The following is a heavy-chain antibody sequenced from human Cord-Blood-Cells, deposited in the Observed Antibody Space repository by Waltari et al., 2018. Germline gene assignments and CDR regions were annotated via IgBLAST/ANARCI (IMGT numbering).Heavy chain of an antibody. J-gene: IGHJ4*02. CDR2: IYYSGST. D-gene: IGHD6-19*01. CDR1: GRSISSCSYY. CDR3: ARISGSGWYFDY. V-gene: IGHV4-39*01. Sequence: QLQLQESGPGLVKPSETLSLTCPVSGRSISSCSYYSGWRRQPPGKGLEWIGSIYYSGSTYYNPSLKSRVTISVDTSKNQFSLKLSSVTAADTAVYYCARISGSGWYFDYWGQGTLVTVSS.